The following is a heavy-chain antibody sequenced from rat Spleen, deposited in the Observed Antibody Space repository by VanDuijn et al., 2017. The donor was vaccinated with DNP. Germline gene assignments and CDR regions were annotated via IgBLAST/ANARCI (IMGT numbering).Heavy chain of an antibody. CDR2: IIYDGSRT. V-gene: IGHV5S10*01. Sequence: EVQLVESGGGLVQPGNSLKLSCAASGFTFSDCAMAWVRQSPRKGLEWVATIIYDGSRTYYRDSVKGRFTLSRDNAKSTLYLQMDSLRSDDTATYYCATHKGPYYGWMDAWGQGTSVTVSS. J-gene: IGHJ4*01. D-gene: IGHD1-7*01. CDR3: ATHKGPYYGWMDA. CDR1: GFTFSDCA.